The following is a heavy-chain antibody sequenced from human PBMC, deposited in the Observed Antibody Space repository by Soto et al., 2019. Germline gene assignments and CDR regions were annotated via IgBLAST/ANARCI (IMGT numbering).Heavy chain of an antibody. Sequence: QVQLQESGPGLVKPSETLSLTCTVSGGSISSYYWSWIRQPPGKGLEWIGYIYYSGSTNYNPSLKSRVTISVDTSKNQFSLKLSSVTAADTAVYYCARHEEVYEVVAAMSWFDPWGQGTLVTVSS. CDR1: GGSISSYY. J-gene: IGHJ5*02. D-gene: IGHD2-15*01. CDR3: ARHEEVYEVVAAMSWFDP. CDR2: IYYSGST. V-gene: IGHV4-59*08.